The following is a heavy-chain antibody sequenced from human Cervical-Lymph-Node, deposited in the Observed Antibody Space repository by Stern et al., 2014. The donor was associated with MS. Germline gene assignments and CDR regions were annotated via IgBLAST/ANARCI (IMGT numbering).Heavy chain of an antibody. CDR3: ARVLSGYDSPDY. Sequence: MLLVESGGGVVQPGRSLRLSCAASGFTFSSYGMHWVRQAPGKGLEWVAVIWYDGSNKYYADSVKGRFTISRDNSKNTLYLQMNSLRAEDTAVYYCARVLSGYDSPDYWGQGTLVTVSS. CDR2: IWYDGSNK. D-gene: IGHD5-12*01. CDR1: GFTFSSYG. J-gene: IGHJ4*02. V-gene: IGHV3-33*01.